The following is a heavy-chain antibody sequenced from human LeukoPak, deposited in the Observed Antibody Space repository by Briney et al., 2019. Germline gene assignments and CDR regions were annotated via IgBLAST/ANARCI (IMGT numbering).Heavy chain of an antibody. J-gene: IGHJ4*02. D-gene: IGHD3-22*01. V-gene: IGHV3-23*01. CDR3: AGYDTYYYDSSGISPFDY. CDR1: GFTFSSYA. CDR2: ISGSGGST. Sequence: GGSLRLSCAASGFTFSSYAMSWVRQAPGKGLEWVSAISGSGGSTYYADSVKGRFTISRDNSKNTLYLQMNSPRAEDTAVYYCAGYDTYYYDSSGISPFDYWGQGTLVTVSS.